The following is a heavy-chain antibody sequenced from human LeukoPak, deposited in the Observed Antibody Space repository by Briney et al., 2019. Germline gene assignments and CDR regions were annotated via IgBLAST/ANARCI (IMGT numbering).Heavy chain of an antibody. Sequence: SVKVSCKASGGTFSSYAISWVRQAPGQGREWMGGLIPIFGTANYAQKFQGRVTITTDESTSTAYMELSSLRSEDTAVYYCASLPTEYYGSGSYYNGGYGGQGTLVTVSS. CDR1: GGTFSSYA. CDR2: LIPIFGTA. J-gene: IGHJ4*02. V-gene: IGHV1-69*05. D-gene: IGHD3-10*01. CDR3: ASLPTEYYGSGSYYNGGY.